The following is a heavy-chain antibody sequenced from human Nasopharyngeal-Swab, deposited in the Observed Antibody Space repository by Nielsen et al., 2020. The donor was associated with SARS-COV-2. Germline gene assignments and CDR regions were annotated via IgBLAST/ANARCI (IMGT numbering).Heavy chain of an antibody. V-gene: IGHV1-2*02. CDR2: INSYTGDT. D-gene: IGHD3-10*01. Sequence: ASVKVSCKGYGYTFINFHVNWVRQAPGQGLEWIGWINSYTGDTKYAETFQGRVTMTRDTSVNTAYMELRSLRSDDTAVYYCARDYGSESYYMDVWGKGTTVTVSS. CDR1: GYTFINFH. J-gene: IGHJ6*03. CDR3: ARDYGSESYYMDV.